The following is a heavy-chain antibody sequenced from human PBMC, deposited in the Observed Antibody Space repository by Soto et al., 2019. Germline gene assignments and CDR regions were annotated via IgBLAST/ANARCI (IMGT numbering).Heavy chain of an antibody. J-gene: IGHJ3*02. CDR3: ARDLAYCGGDCYTHSPARAQNAFDI. D-gene: IGHD2-21*02. Sequence: PSQTLSLTCAISGDSVSSNSAAWNWIRQSPSRGLEWLGRTYYRSKWYNDYAVSVKSRITINPDTSKNQFSLQLNSVTPEDTAVYYCARDLAYCGGDCYTHSPARAQNAFDIWGQGTMVTVS. CDR1: GDSVSSNSAA. CDR2: TYYRSKWYN. V-gene: IGHV6-1*01.